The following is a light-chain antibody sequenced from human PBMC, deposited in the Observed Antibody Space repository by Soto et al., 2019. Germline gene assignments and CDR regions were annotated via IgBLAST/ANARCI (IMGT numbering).Light chain of an antibody. CDR3: QHSFNIPPT. Sequence: DIQMTQSPSSLSASVGDRVTITCRASQSIGTSLNWYQQKPGKAPNLLILSAATLRRGVPSRFSGSGSGTDFTLTISSLEPEDFATYYCQHSFNIPPTFGPGTKVDIK. V-gene: IGKV1-39*01. CDR2: SAA. CDR1: QSIGTS. J-gene: IGKJ3*01.